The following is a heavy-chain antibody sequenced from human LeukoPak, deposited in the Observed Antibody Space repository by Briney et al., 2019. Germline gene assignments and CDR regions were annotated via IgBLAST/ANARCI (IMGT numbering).Heavy chain of an antibody. V-gene: IGHV3-23*01. Sequence: PGGSLRLSCAASGFTFSSYAMSWVRQAPGKGLEWVSAISGSGGSTYYAGSVKGRFTISRDNSKNTLYLQMNSLRAEDTAVYYCAKGGSGWTLFDYWGQGTLVTVSS. J-gene: IGHJ4*02. CDR2: ISGSGGST. CDR1: GFTFSSYA. CDR3: AKGGSGWTLFDY. D-gene: IGHD3-3*01.